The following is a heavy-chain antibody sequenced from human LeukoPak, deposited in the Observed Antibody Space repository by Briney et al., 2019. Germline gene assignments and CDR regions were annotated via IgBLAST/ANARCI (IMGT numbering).Heavy chain of an antibody. CDR1: GFTFSSYW. J-gene: IGHJ3*02. CDR3: AKDQRYYYDSSGYSDAFDI. Sequence: GGSLRLSCAASGFTFSSYWMSWVRQAPGKGLEWVANIKQDGSEKYYVDSVKGRFTISRDNSKNTLYLQMNSLRAEDTAVYYCAKDQRYYYDSSGYSDAFDIWGQGTMVTVSS. V-gene: IGHV3-7*01. CDR2: IKQDGSEK. D-gene: IGHD3-22*01.